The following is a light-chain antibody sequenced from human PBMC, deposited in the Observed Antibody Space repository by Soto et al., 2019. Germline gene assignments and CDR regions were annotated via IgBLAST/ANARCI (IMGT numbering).Light chain of an antibody. Sequence: QSVLTQPPSVSGAPGQRVTISCTGSSSNIGAGYDVHWYQQLPGTAPKLLIYGNTDRPSGVPDRFSGSKSGTSVSLAITGLQAEDEADYYCQSYDSSLSVVFGGGTKVTVL. CDR1: SSNIGAGYD. CDR2: GNT. CDR3: QSYDSSLSVV. J-gene: IGLJ2*01. V-gene: IGLV1-40*01.